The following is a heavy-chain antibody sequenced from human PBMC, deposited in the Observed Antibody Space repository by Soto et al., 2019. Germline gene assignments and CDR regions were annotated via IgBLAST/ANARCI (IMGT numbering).Heavy chain of an antibody. D-gene: IGHD2-8*02. V-gene: IGHV4-34*01. CDR1: GGSFSGYY. CDR3: ARDKITGLFDY. J-gene: IGHJ4*02. Sequence: QVQLQQWGAGLLKPSETLSLTCAVYGGSFSGYYWTWIRQPPGTGLEWIGEINHSGSTNYNPSLKXXVTISVDTSKNQVSLKLTSVTAAATAVYYCARDKITGLFDYWGQGTLVTVSS. CDR2: INHSGST.